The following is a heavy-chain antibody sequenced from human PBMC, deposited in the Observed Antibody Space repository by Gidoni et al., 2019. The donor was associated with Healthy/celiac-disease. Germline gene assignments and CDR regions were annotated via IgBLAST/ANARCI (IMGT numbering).Heavy chain of an antibody. CDR2: INHSGST. CDR1: GGSFSVYY. J-gene: IGHJ4*02. V-gene: IGHV4-34*01. Sequence: QVQLQQWGAGLLKPSETLSLTCAVYGGSFSVYYWSWIRQPPGKGLEGIGEINHSGSTNYNPSLKSRGTISVDTSKNQFSLKLSSVTAADTAVYYCARRSSYCSSTSCYFDYWGQGTLVTVSS. CDR3: ARRSSYCSSTSCYFDY. D-gene: IGHD2-2*01.